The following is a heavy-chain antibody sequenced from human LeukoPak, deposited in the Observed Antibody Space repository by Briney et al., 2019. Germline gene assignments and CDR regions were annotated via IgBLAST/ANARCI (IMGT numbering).Heavy chain of an antibody. CDR1: GYTFTDYY. CDR2: INPKSGGT. V-gene: IGHV1-2*02. J-gene: IGHJ4*02. CDR3: ARDLTARGGSWYQTVFDY. D-gene: IGHD6-13*01. Sequence: ASVKVSCKASGYTFTDYYMHWVRQAPGQGLEWMGWINPKSGGTNYAQQFQGRVTMTRDTSISTAYMELGSLRSDDTAVYYCARDLTARGGSWYQTVFDYWGQGTLVTVSS.